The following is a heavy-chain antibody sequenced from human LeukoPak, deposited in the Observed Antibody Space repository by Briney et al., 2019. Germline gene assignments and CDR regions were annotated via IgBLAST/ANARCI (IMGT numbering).Heavy chain of an antibody. D-gene: IGHD3-10*01. V-gene: IGHV4-34*01. Sequence: PSETLSFTCAVYGGSFSGYYWSWIRQPPGKGLEWIGEINHSGSTNYNPSLKSRVTISVDTSKNQFSLKPSSVTAADTAVYYCARGRTMVRGVKARSQYFQHWGQGTLVTVSS. CDR1: GGSFSGYY. CDR3: ARGRTMVRGVKARSQYFQH. CDR2: INHSGST. J-gene: IGHJ1*01.